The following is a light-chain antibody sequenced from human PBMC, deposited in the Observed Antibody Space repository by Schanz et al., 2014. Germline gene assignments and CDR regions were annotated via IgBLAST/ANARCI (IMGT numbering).Light chain of an antibody. J-gene: IGKJ3*01. V-gene: IGKV3-11*01. Sequence: EIVLTQSPATLSLSPGERATLSCRASETVTTYLAWYQQKPGQAPRLLIYEASNRATGIPARFSGGGSGTDFTLTISSLEPEDFAFYYCQQYGISRFTFGPGTKVDIK. CDR1: ETVTTY. CDR2: EAS. CDR3: QQYGISRFT.